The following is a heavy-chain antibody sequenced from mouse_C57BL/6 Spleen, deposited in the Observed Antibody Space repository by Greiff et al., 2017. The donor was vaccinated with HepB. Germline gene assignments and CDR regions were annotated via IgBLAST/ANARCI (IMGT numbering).Heavy chain of an antibody. D-gene: IGHD1-1*01. Sequence: VQLQQPGAELVKPGASVKLSCKASGYTFTSYWMQWVKQRPGQGLEWIGEIDPSDSYTNYNQKFKGKATLTVDTSSSTAYMQLSSLTSEDSAVYYCFTTVVAGDYWGQGTTLTVSS. J-gene: IGHJ2*01. CDR3: FTTVVAGDY. CDR1: GYTFTSYW. V-gene: IGHV1-50*01. CDR2: IDPSDSYT.